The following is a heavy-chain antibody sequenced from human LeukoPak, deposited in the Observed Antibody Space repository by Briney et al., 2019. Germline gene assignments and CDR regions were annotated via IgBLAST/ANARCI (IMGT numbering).Heavy chain of an antibody. CDR1: GGSISSYY. D-gene: IGHD3-10*01. CDR2: IYYSGST. J-gene: IGHJ4*02. V-gene: IGHV4-59*01. Sequence: SETLSLTCTVSGGSISSYYCSWIRQPPGKGLEWIGYIYYSGSTNYNPSLKSRVTISVDTSKNQFSLKLSSVTAADTAVYYCARGALWFGEYYFDYWGQGTLVTVSS. CDR3: ARGALWFGEYYFDY.